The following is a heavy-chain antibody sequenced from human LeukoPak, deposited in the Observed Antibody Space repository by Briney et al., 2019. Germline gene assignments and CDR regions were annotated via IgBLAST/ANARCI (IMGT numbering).Heavy chain of an antibody. Sequence: PGGSLRLLCAASGFTFSSYAMSWVRQAPGKGLEWVSGISGSGGSTYYADSVKGRFTISSDNSKNTLYLQMNSLRVEDTAVYHCAKGGDYYGSGSYYDYWGQGVLVTVSS. D-gene: IGHD3-10*01. CDR2: ISGSGGST. V-gene: IGHV3-23*01. CDR1: GFTFSSYA. J-gene: IGHJ4*02. CDR3: AKGGDYYGSGSYYDY.